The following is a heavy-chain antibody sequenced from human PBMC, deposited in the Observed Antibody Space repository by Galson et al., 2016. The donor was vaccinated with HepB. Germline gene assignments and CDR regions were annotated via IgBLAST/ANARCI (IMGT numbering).Heavy chain of an antibody. D-gene: IGHD2-15*01. CDR2: IHRSGLT. CDR3: ARVRCRRGFRSAWWNLHGLDI. CDR1: GGSISSDGYS. Sequence: TLSLTCAVSGGSISSDGYSWSWIRQPPGNGLEWMGYIHRSGLTYYNPSLRSRVTLSIDTSTNQFSLRLTSVIAADTAVYYCARVRCRRGFRSAWWNLHGLDIWGQGAIVTVSS. J-gene: IGHJ3*02. V-gene: IGHV4-30-2*01.